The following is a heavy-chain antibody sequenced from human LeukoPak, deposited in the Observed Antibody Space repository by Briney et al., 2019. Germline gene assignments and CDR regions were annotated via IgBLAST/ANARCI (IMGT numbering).Heavy chain of an antibody. J-gene: IGHJ6*02. V-gene: IGHV3-66*01. CDR2: ISSGGST. CDR1: GFSVSRNY. Sequence: GGSLRLSCAASGFSVSRNYMSWARLAPGKGLEWVSIISSGGSTHYADSVKGRFAISRDNSKNTVYLQMNSLRAEDTAVYYCATRGLSGYYYGMGVWGQGTTVTVSS. D-gene: IGHD3/OR15-3a*01. CDR3: ATRGLSGYYYGMGV.